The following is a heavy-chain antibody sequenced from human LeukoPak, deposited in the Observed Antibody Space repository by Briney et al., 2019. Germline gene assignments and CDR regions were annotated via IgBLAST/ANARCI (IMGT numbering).Heavy chain of an antibody. CDR2: ISSSGSTI. Sequence: GGSLRLSCAASGFTFSSYEMNWVRQAPGKGLEWVSYISSSGSTIYYADSVKGRFTISRDNAKNSLYLQMNSLRAEDTAVYYCARALPEYYDSSGYYYERDDAFDIWGQGTMVTVSS. CDR1: GFTFSSYE. J-gene: IGHJ3*02. CDR3: ARALPEYYDSSGYYYERDDAFDI. D-gene: IGHD3-22*01. V-gene: IGHV3-48*03.